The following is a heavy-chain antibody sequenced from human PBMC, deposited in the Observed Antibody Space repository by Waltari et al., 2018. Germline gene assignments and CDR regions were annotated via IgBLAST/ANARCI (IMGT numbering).Heavy chain of an antibody. V-gene: IGHV4-34*01. J-gene: IGHJ5*02. CDR1: GGSFSGSY. D-gene: IGHD6-6*01. CDR2: INHSGST. Sequence: QVQLQQWGAGLLKPSETLSLTCAVYGGSFSGSYWSWIRQPPGKGLEWIGEINHSGSTKYSPSLKSRVTLSVDTSKNQFSLKLSSVTAADTAVYYCARANGGMAARKNKYNWFDPWGQGTLVTVSS. CDR3: ARANGGMAARKNKYNWFDP.